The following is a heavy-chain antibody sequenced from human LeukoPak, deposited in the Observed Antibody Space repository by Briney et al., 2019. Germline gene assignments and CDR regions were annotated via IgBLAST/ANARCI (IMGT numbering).Heavy chain of an antibody. V-gene: IGHV3-30-3*01. CDR2: ISYDGSNK. CDR1: GFTFSSYA. D-gene: IGHD4-17*01. CDR3: ARGDDYGDYDCDY. J-gene: IGHJ4*02. Sequence: PGGSLRLSCAASGFTFSSYAMHWVRQAPGKGLEWVAVISYDGSNKYYADSVKGRFTISRDNSKNTLYLQMNSLRAEDTAVYYCARGDDYGDYDCDYWGQGTLVTVSS.